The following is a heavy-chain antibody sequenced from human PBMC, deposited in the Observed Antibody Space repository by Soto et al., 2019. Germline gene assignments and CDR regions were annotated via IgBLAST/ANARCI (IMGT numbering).Heavy chain of an antibody. CDR3: ARRGGFGELLSP. Sequence: EVQLVQSGAEVKKPGESLRISCKGSGYKFSTYWITWVRQMPGKGLEWMGKIDPSDFYTKYSPSFEGHVTISVNNSISTAYLQWSSLKASDSAMYYCARRGGFGELLSPWGQGTLVTVSS. J-gene: IGHJ5*02. D-gene: IGHD3-10*01. CDR2: IDPSDFYT. V-gene: IGHV5-10-1*01. CDR1: GYKFSTYW.